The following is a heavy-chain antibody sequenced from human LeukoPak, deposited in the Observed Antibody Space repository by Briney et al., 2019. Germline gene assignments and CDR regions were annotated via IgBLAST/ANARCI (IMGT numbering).Heavy chain of an antibody. CDR1: GGSISSYY. CDR2: IYPTGHT. Sequence: PSETLSLTCTVSGGSISSYYWSWIRQPAGKGLEWIGRIYPTGHTHYNPSLKSRVTMSVDTSKNQFSLKVTSLTAADTAVYYCARITDPDYRSGWSGADYWGRGTQVTVSA. D-gene: IGHD6-19*01. CDR3: ARITDPDYRSGWSGADY. V-gene: IGHV4-4*07. J-gene: IGHJ4*02.